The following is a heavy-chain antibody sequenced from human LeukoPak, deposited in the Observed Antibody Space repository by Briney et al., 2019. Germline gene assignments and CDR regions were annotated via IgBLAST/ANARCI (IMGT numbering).Heavy chain of an antibody. CDR2: IKQDGSEK. CDR1: GFTFSSYW. V-gene: IGHV3-7*01. J-gene: IGHJ3*02. Sequence: PGGSLRLSCAASGFTFSSYWMSWVRQAPGKGLERVANIKQDGSEKYYVDSVKGRFTISRDNAKNSLYLQMNSLRAEDTAVYYCASSGVGYCSGGSCFDDAFDIWGQGTMVTVSS. CDR3: ASSGVGYCSGGSCFDDAFDI. D-gene: IGHD2-15*01.